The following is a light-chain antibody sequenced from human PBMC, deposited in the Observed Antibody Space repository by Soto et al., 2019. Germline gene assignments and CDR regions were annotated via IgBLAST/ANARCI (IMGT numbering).Light chain of an antibody. CDR2: EVN. CDR3: CSFTTTRIHV. V-gene: IGLV2-14*01. J-gene: IGLJ1*01. Sequence: QSALTQPASLSGSPGQSITISCTGTSSDIGAYDYVSWFQQHPGKAPKLMISEVNNRPSGVSNRFSGSKSGNTAYLTISVLQVEDDSEYFCCSFTTTRIHVFGTGSKVT. CDR1: SSDIGAYDY.